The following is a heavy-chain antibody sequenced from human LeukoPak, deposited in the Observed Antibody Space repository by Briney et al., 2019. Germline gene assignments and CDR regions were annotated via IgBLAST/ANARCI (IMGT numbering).Heavy chain of an antibody. CDR1: GFIFSNHF. D-gene: IGHD4-23*01. CDR3: ARDPMYNGGNSGAFDF. J-gene: IGHJ3*01. V-gene: IGHV3-11*01. Sequence: GGSLRLSCAGSGFIFSNHFMAWIRQAPGKGLEWISYISGSGATYYADSVKGRFTISRDNAQNSLWLQMSSLRAEDTAVYYCARDPMYNGGNSGAFDFWGQGTLVTVSS. CDR2: ISGSGAT.